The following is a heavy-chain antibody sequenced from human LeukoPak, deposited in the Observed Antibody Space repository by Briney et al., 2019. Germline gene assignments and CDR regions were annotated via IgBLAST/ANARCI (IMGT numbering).Heavy chain of an antibody. V-gene: IGHV1-69*13. CDR1: GGTFSSYA. CDR2: IVPIFGTA. D-gene: IGHD4-17*01. CDR3: ARIVSAAKQYGDYVGLDY. Sequence: SVKVSCKASGGTFSSYAISWVRQAPGQGLEWMGGIVPIFGTANYAQKFQGRVTITADESTSTVYMELSSLRSEDTAVYYCARIVSAAKQYGDYVGLDYWGQGTLVTVSS. J-gene: IGHJ4*02.